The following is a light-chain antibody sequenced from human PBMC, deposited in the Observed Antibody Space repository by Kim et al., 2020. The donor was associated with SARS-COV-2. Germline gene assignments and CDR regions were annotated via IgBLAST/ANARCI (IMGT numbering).Light chain of an antibody. Sequence: QSVLTQPPSVSGAPGQRVTISCTGSSSNIGAGYNVHWYQQLPGAAPKLIIYNYNIRPSGVPDRFSGSKSGASASLAIAGLQAEDEADYHCQSFDSSLSRSIFGGGTQLTVL. J-gene: IGLJ2*01. CDR3: QSFDSSLSRSI. CDR2: NYN. V-gene: IGLV1-40*01. CDR1: SSNIGAGYN.